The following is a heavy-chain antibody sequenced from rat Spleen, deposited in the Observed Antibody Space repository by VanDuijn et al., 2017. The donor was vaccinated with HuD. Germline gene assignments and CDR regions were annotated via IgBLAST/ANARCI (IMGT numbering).Heavy chain of an antibody. CDR3: TRAMYTTDYYFAKGYYVMDA. V-gene: IGHV5-27*01. J-gene: IGHJ4*01. Sequence: EVQLVESGGGLVQPGRSLQLSCAASGFTFSNYYMAWVRQAPKKGLEWVASISSGGGGIYYTDSVKGRFTISRDNAKSTLYLQMDSLRSEDTATYYCTRAMYTTDYYFAKGYYVMDAWGQGASVTVSS. CDR2: ISSGGGGI. D-gene: IGHD1-6*01. CDR1: GFTFSNYY.